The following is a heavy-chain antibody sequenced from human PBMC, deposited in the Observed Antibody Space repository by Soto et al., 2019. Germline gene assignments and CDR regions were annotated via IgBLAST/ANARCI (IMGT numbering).Heavy chain of an antibody. CDR2: MSYDGNSK. J-gene: IGHJ4*02. D-gene: IGHD2-21*01. CDR1: GFTFSSYS. V-gene: IGHV3-30-3*01. CDR3: ARGRTVRDHDDFDC. Sequence: PGGSLRLSCAASGFTFSSYSMHWVRQAPGKGLEWVAAMSYDGNSKYFADSVKGRFTISRDNSKNTLSLQVNSLGTEDSAVYYCARGRTVRDHDDFDCWGQGTLVTVSS.